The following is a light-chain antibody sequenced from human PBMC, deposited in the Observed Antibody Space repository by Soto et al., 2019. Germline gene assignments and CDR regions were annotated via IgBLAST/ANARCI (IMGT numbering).Light chain of an antibody. CDR2: TSS. CDR3: HQSYRAPHT. Sequence: DIQMTQSPSSLSASVGDRVTITCRASQTINNLLHWYQQKPGKAPKLLIYTSSSLESGVPSRFSGSGSGTDFTLTITSLQPEDFASYFCHQSYRAPHTFGQGTNVDIX. J-gene: IGKJ2*01. CDR1: QTINNL. V-gene: IGKV1-39*01.